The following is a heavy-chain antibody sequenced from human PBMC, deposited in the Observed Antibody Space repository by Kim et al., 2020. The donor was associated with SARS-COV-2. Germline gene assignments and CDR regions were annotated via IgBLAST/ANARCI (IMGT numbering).Heavy chain of an antibody. D-gene: IGHD5-18*01. CDR1: GGSISSGGYY. V-gene: IGHV4-31*03. Sequence: SETLSLTCTVSGGSISSGGYYWSWIRQHPGKGLEWIGYIYYSGSTYYNPSLKSRVTISVDTSKNQFSLKLSSVTAADTAVYYCARDRVVGDTAMATGYYYYYGMDVWGQGTTVTVSS. CDR3: ARDRVVGDTAMATGYYYYYGMDV. CDR2: IYYSGST. J-gene: IGHJ6*02.